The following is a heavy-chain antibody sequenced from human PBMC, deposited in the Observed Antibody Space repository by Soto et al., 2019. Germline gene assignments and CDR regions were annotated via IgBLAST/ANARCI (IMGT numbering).Heavy chain of an antibody. V-gene: IGHV1-46*01. CDR1: GYTFTSYY. Sequence: ASVKVSCKASGYTFTSYYMHWVRQAPGQGLEWMGIINPSGGSTSYAQKFQGRVTMTRDTSTSTVYMELSSLRSEDTAVYYCAISVEMATTSSSSGGPVFDYWGQGTLVTVSS. J-gene: IGHJ4*02. CDR3: AISVEMATTSSSSGGPVFDY. D-gene: IGHD5-12*01. CDR2: INPSGGST.